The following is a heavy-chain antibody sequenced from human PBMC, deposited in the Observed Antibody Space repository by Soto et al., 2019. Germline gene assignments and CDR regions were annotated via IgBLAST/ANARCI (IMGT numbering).Heavy chain of an antibody. J-gene: IGHJ4*02. CDR3: ARTLRGHGVKYIDF. CDR1: ADTFTSYY. D-gene: IGHD3-10*01. CDR2: INPNGGST. Sequence: GASVKVSCKAPADTFTSYYIHWVRQAPGHGLEWMGIINPNGGSTRFAQTFQGRITMTTDTSTSTVYMELRSLRSEDTAVYYCARTLRGHGVKYIDFWGQGTLLTVSS. V-gene: IGHV1-46*03.